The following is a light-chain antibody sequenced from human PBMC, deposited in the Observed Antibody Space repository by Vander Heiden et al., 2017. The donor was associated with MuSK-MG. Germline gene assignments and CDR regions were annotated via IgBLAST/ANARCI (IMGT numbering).Light chain of an antibody. CDR2: VAS. CDR1: QTIDTY. CDR3: QQTFVKPST. V-gene: IGKV1-39*01. Sequence: DIQMTQSPSSLSASVGDRVTITCRASQTIDTYLNWHQQKPGKAPKMLIYVASRLQAGVPSRFSGSGSGPDFTLTIRRLQPEDFATYFCQQTFVKPSTFGQRTKLEIK. J-gene: IGKJ2*01.